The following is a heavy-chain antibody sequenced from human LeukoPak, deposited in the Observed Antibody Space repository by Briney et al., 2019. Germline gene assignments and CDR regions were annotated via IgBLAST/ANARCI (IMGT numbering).Heavy chain of an antibody. CDR1: GFTFSSYGM. CDR3: ARSHLDYDILTGLPYY. J-gene: IGHJ4*02. D-gene: IGHD3-9*01. CDR2: IYHSGST. Sequence: GSLRLSCAASGFTFSSYGMSWVRQAPGKGLEWIGEIYHSGSTNYNPSLKSRVTISVDKSKNQFSLKLSSVTAADTAVYYCARSHLDYDILTGLPYYWGQGTLVTVSS. V-gene: IGHV4-4*02.